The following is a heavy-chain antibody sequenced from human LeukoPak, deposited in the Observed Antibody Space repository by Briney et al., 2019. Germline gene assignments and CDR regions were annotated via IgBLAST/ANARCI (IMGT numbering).Heavy chain of an antibody. Sequence: GGSLRLSCAASGFTFSNAWMSWVRQAPGKGLEWVGRIKSRTDGGTTDYAAPVKGRFTISRDDSKNTLYLQMNSLKTEDTAVYYCTTTGTASGSYYQTGYWGQGTLVTVSS. V-gene: IGHV3-15*01. CDR3: TTTGTASGSYYQTGY. D-gene: IGHD1-26*01. CDR2: IKSRTDGGTT. CDR1: GFTFSNAW. J-gene: IGHJ4*02.